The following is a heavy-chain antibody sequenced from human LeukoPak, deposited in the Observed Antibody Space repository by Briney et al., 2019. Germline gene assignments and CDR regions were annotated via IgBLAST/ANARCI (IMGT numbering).Heavy chain of an antibody. CDR2: ISGSGGST. Sequence: GGSLRLSCAASGFTFSSYAKSWGRQAPGEGPEWVSAISGSGGSTYYADSVKGRFTISRDNSKDTLYLQMNSLRAEDTAVYYCAKLSGPFDYWGQGTLVTVSS. J-gene: IGHJ4*02. CDR1: GFTFSSYA. V-gene: IGHV3-23*01. CDR3: AKLSGPFDY.